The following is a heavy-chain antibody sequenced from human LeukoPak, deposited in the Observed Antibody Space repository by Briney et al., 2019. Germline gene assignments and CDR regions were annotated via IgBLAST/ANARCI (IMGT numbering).Heavy chain of an antibody. V-gene: IGHV3-66*02. Sequence: GGSLRLSCAASGFIVSSNYMSWVRQASGKGLEWVSVIYSGDSTYYADSVKGRFTISRDKSKNTLFLQMNSLRAEDTAVYYCARGVHDFWSGFYFDYWGQGTLVTVSS. CDR1: GFIVSSNY. J-gene: IGHJ4*02. CDR2: IYSGDST. CDR3: ARGVHDFWSGFYFDY. D-gene: IGHD3-3*01.